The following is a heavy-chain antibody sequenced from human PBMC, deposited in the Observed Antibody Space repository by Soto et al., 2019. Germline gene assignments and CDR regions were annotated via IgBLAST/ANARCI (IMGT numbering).Heavy chain of an antibody. J-gene: IGHJ6*02. V-gene: IGHV3-48*03. Sequence: PGGSLRLSCAASGFTFSSYEMNWVRQAPGKGLEWVSYISGSGSTIYYADSVKGRFTISRDNAKNSLYLQMNSLRAEDTAVYYCARGYYGSGGLRYGIDLWGQGTTFAVYS. D-gene: IGHD3-10*01. CDR2: ISGSGSTI. CDR1: GFTFSSYE. CDR3: ARGYYGSGGLRYGIDL.